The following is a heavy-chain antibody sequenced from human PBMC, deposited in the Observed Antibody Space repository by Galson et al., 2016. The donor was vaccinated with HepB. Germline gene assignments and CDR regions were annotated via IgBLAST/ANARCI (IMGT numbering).Heavy chain of an antibody. J-gene: IGHJ4*02. V-gene: IGHV3-23*01. Sequence: SLRLSCAASGFTFRDYALSWVRRAPGKGLEWVSHIDGPTPNTHYADSVRGRFSNYRDNSRDTLYLQMDSLTAEDSAIYYCTTWPSHHFDYWGQGTRVTVSS. CDR2: IDGPTPNT. CDR1: GFTFRDYA. CDR3: TTWPSHHFDY.